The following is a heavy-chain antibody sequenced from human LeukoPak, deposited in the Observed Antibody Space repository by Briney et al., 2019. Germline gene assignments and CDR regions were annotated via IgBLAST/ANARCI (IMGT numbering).Heavy chain of an antibody. J-gene: IGHJ4*02. V-gene: IGHV1-2*02. Sequence: ASVKVSCKASGYTFTGYFMHWVRQAPGQGLEWMGWINPNSGGTHYAQKFQGRVTMTRDTSISTAYMELSRLRSDDTAVYYCARDPGYSSPRGDYWGQGTLVTVSS. CDR2: INPNSGGT. CDR3: ARDPGYSSPRGDY. D-gene: IGHD5-18*01. CDR1: GYTFTGYF.